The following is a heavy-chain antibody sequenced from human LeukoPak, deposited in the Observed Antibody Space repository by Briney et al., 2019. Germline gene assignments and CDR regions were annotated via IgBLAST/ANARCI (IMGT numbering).Heavy chain of an antibody. Sequence: SETLSLTCTVSGASIRNYFWAWIRQPPGKGLEWIGYIRDGGATTYNPSLNSRVTMSVYTSKNQFSLQLSSVTATDTAVYYCARSRYGASVTYWGQGKLVIVSS. D-gene: IGHD5-18*01. V-gene: IGHV4-59*08. CDR3: ARSRYGASVTY. CDR2: IRDGGAT. CDR1: GASIRNYF. J-gene: IGHJ4*02.